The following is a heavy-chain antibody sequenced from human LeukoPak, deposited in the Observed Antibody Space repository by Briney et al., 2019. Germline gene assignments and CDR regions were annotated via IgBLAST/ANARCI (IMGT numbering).Heavy chain of an antibody. V-gene: IGHV3-23*01. CDR3: AKEYYTSGRYGRFEY. Sequence: GGSLRLACAASGFTFSTYGMSWVRQAPGKGLEWVSSISDSGTNTYYADSVKGRFTISRDNSKNTLYLQVNSLRAEDTAAYYCAKEYYTSGRYGRFEYWGQGTLVTVSS. CDR1: GFTFSTYG. CDR2: ISDSGTNT. J-gene: IGHJ4*02. D-gene: IGHD3-10*01.